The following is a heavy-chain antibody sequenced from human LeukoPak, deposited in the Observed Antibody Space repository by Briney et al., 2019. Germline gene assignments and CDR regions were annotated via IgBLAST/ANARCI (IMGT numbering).Heavy chain of an antibody. CDR3: ARDPTPRYCSGGSCYTHYGMDV. J-gene: IGHJ6*02. Sequence: GGSLRLFCAASGFTFSSYTMNCVRQAPGKGLEWVSSISSSSNYIYYADSVKGRLTISRDNAKNSLYLQMNSLRAEDTAVYYCARDPTPRYCSGGSCYTHYGMDVWGQGTTVTVSS. D-gene: IGHD2-15*01. CDR1: GFTFSSYT. CDR2: ISSSSNYI. V-gene: IGHV3-21*01.